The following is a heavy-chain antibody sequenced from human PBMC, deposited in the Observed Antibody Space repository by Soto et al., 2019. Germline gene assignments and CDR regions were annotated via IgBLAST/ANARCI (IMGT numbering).Heavy chain of an antibody. CDR2: IYPGDSDT. J-gene: IGHJ5*02. D-gene: IGHD5-18*01. Sequence: GESLKISCKGSGYSFTSYWIGWVRQMPGKGLEWMGIIYPGDSDTRYSPSFQGQVTISADKSISTAYLQWSSLRASDAARYNWERVPDTAIVITGLFPCDPWGQGSRVPV. CDR3: ERVPDTAIVITGLFPCDP. V-gene: IGHV5-51*01. CDR1: GYSFTSYW.